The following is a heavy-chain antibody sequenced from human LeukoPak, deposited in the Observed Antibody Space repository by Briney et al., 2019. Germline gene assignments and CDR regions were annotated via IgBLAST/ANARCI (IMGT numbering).Heavy chain of an antibody. CDR1: GYSFTSYW. Sequence: GESLKISCTGSGYSFTSYWIGWVRQMPGKGLEWMGIIYPGDSDTRYSPSFQGQVTISADKSISTAYLQWSSLKASDTAMYYCARQGSWYSSSWYVDYWGQGTLVTVSS. D-gene: IGHD6-13*01. J-gene: IGHJ4*02. V-gene: IGHV5-51*01. CDR3: ARQGSWYSSSWYVDY. CDR2: IYPGDSDT.